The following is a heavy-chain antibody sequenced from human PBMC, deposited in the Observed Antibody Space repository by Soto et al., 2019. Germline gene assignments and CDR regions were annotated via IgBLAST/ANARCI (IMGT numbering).Heavy chain of an antibody. V-gene: IGHV3-23*01. CDR3: AKDFNTYYDFWSGFSG. J-gene: IGHJ6*04. CDR1: GFTFSSYA. CDR2: ISGSGGST. D-gene: IGHD3-3*01. Sequence: GGSLRLSCAASGFTFSSYAMSWVRQAPGKGLEWVSAISGSGGSTYYADSVKGRFTISRDNSKNTLYLQMNSLRAEDTAVYYCAKDFNTYYDFWSGFSGWGKGTTVTVSS.